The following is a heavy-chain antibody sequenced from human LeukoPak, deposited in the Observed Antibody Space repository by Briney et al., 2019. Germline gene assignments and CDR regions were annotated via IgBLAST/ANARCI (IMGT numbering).Heavy chain of an antibody. J-gene: IGHJ6*03. Sequence: SETLSLTCAVYGGSFSGYYWSWIRQPPGKGLEWIGEINHSASTNYNPSLKSRVTISVDTSKNQFSLKLSSVTAADTAVYYCARGIGYSSSSARYYYYMDVWGKGTTVTVSS. V-gene: IGHV4-34*01. CDR1: GGSFSGYY. D-gene: IGHD6-6*01. CDR3: ARGIGYSSSSARYYYYMDV. CDR2: INHSAST.